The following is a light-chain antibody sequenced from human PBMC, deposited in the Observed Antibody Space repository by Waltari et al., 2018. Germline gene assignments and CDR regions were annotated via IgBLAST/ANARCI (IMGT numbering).Light chain of an antibody. CDR3: QQRSNWPLT. V-gene: IGKV3-11*01. CDR2: DAS. Sequence: EIVLTQSPATLSLSPGERVTLSCRASQSVSTYFAWYQQKPGLAPRLLIYDASNRATGIPARFSGSGSGTDFTLTISSLEPEDFAVYYCQQRSNWPLTFGGGTKVEL. CDR1: QSVSTY. J-gene: IGKJ4*01.